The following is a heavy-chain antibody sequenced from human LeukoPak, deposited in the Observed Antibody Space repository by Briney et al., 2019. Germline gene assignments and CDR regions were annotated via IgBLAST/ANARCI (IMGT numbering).Heavy chain of an antibody. CDR1: GFTFSSYA. J-gene: IGHJ5*02. D-gene: IGHD1-26*01. CDR3: AKGGHSGSYNWFAP. V-gene: IGHV3-23*01. CDR2: ISGSGGST. Sequence: GGSLRLSCAASGFTFSSYAMSWVRQAPGKGREWVSAISGSGGSTYYADSVKGRFTISRDNSKNTLYLQMNTLRGEDRAVFFCAKGGHSGSYNWFAPWGQGTLVSVSS.